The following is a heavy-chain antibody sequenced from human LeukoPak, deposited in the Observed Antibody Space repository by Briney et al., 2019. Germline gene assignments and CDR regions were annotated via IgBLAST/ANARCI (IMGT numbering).Heavy chain of an antibody. D-gene: IGHD6-13*01. CDR3: ARGYSSSWFDDYYYMDV. J-gene: IGHJ6*03. Sequence: GGSLGLSCAASGFTFSTYSMNWVRQAPGKGLEWVSVIYSGGSTYYADSVKGRFTISRDNSKNTLYLQMNSLRAEDTAVYYCARGYSSSWFDDYYYMDVWGKGTTVTISS. V-gene: IGHV3-66*01. CDR2: IYSGGST. CDR1: GFTFSTYS.